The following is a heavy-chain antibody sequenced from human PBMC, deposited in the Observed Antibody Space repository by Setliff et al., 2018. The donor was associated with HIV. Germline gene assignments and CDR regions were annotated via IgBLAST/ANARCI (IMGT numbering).Heavy chain of an antibody. V-gene: IGHV4-39*01. Sequence: SETLSLTCTVSGDSISTSNSYWGWVRQPPGKGLEWIGSLYYGGTTYYNPSLKSRVTISVDTFKNHFSLKLSSVTAADTAVYYCARHQVIPTVIGAFDIWGQGTAVTVSS. CDR3: ARHQVIPTVIGAFDI. CDR2: LYYGGTT. D-gene: IGHD3-16*02. J-gene: IGHJ3*02. CDR1: GDSISTSNSY.